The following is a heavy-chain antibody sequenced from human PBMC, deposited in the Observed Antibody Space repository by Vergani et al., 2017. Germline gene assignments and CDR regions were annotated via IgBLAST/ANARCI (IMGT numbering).Heavy chain of an antibody. CDR3: ARCPSSSWPYYYYGMDV. J-gene: IGHJ6*02. CDR2: MNPNSGNT. CDR1: GYTFTSYD. Sequence: QVQLVQSGAEVKKPGASVKVSCKASGYTFTSYDINWVRQATGQGLEWMGWMNPNSGNTGYAQKFQGRVTMTRNTSISTAYMELSSLRSEDTAVYYCARCPSSSWPYYYYGMDVWGQGTTVTVSS. D-gene: IGHD6-13*01. V-gene: IGHV1-8*01.